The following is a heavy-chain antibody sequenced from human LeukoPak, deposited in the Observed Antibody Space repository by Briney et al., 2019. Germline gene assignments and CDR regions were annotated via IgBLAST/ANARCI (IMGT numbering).Heavy chain of an antibody. V-gene: IGHV1-69*06. J-gene: IGHJ4*02. CDR3: ARVTMVRGVHDY. CDR2: LIPIFGTA. D-gene: IGHD3-10*01. CDR1: GGTFSSYA. Sequence: ASVKVSCKASGGTFSSYAISWVRQAPGQGLEWMGVLIPIFGTANYAQKFQGRVTITADKSTSTTYMELSSLRSDDTAVYYRARVTMVRGVHDYWGQGTLVTVSS.